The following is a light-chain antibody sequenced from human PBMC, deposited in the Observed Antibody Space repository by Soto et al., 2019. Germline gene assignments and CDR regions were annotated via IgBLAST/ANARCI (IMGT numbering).Light chain of an antibody. CDR1: QSISSW. Sequence: DILMTQSPSTLSASVGDRVTITCRASQSISSWLAWYQQKPGKAPKLLIYKASSLESGVPSRFSGSGSGTEFTLTISSLQPDDFATYYCQQYNSYLGTFGQGTKVEIK. V-gene: IGKV1-5*03. CDR3: QQYNSYLGT. J-gene: IGKJ1*01. CDR2: KAS.